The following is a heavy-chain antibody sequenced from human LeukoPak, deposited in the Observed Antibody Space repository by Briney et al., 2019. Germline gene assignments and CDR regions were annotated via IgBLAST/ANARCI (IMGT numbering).Heavy chain of an antibody. CDR2: IFYSGNT. CDR3: ARHGIPRRGLSDQADY. J-gene: IGHJ4*02. V-gene: IGHV4-30-4*01. CDR1: GGSISCGDYY. Sequence: PSETLSLTCTVSGGSISCGDYYWSWIRQPPGKGLKWIGNIFYSGNTYYNPSLKSRAPISVDTSRNQFSLNLSSVTAADTAVYYCARHGIPRRGLSDQADYWGQGTLVTVSS. D-gene: IGHD3-10*01.